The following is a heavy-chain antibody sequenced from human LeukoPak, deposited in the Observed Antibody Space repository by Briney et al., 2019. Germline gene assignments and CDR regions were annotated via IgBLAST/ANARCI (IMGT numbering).Heavy chain of an antibody. V-gene: IGHV3-53*01. Sequence: PGGSLRLSCAASGLTVSSNYMSWVRQAPGKGLEWVSVIYSGGSTYYADSVKGRFTISRDNSKNTLYLQMNSLRAEDTAVYYCAKDPPYSSSSGSAFDIWGQGTMVTVSS. CDR2: IYSGGST. D-gene: IGHD6-6*01. CDR3: AKDPPYSSSSGSAFDI. J-gene: IGHJ3*02. CDR1: GLTVSSNY.